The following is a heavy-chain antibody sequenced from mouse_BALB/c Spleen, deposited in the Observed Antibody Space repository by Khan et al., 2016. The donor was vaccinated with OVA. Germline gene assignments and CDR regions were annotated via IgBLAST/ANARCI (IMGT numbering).Heavy chain of an antibody. D-gene: IGHD2-4*01. CDR2: ISYSRST. J-gene: IGHJ3*01. V-gene: IGHV3-2*02. CDR1: GYSITSDYA. CDR3: ARGGYDFGAY. Sequence: EVKLLESGPGLVKPSQSLSLTCTVTGYSITSDYAWNWIRQFPGNKLDWMGYISYSRSTSYNPSLKSRISITRDTSKNQFFLQLIAVTTEDTATYYWARGGYDFGAYWGQGTLVTVSA.